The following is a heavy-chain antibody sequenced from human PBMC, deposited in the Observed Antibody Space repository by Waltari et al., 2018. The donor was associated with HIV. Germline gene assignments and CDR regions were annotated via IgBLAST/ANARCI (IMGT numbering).Heavy chain of an antibody. CDR1: GYTFTSYA. D-gene: IGHD3-9*01. CDR3: AGGYFDWTHLVY. CDR2: INAGNGNT. J-gene: IGHJ4*02. Sequence: QVQLVQSGAEVKKPGASVKVSCKASGYTFTSYAMHWVRQAPGQRLEWMGWINAGNGNTKYSQKFQGRVTITRDTSASTAYMELSSLRSEDTAVYYCAGGYFDWTHLVYWGQGTLVTVSS. V-gene: IGHV1-3*01.